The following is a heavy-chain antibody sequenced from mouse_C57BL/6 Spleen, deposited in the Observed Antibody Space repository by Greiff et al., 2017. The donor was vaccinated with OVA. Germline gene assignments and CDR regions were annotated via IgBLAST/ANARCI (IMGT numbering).Heavy chain of an antibody. CDR3: AFLPGGFAY. CDR2: IYPGDGDT. D-gene: IGHD2-1*01. Sequence: QVQLKESGPELVKPGASVKISCKASGYAFSSSWMNWVKQRPGKGLEWIGRIYPGDGDTNYNGKFKGKATLTADKSSSTAYMQLSSLTSEDSAVYFCAFLPGGFAYWGQGTLVTVSA. J-gene: IGHJ3*01. CDR1: GYAFSSSW. V-gene: IGHV1-82*01.